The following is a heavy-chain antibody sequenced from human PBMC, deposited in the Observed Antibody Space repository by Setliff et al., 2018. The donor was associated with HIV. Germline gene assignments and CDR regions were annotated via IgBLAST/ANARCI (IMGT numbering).Heavy chain of an antibody. Sequence: PSETLSLTCTLYGGSLTNFWWTWIRQSPGKGLEWIGEIVDSGSTTYNPSLKSRVTISLDKSKNQFSLKLTSVTAADTAVYYCASSRGFYALPSWGQGTLVTVSS. CDR1: GGSLTNFW. J-gene: IGHJ5*02. D-gene: IGHD3-22*01. CDR2: IVDSGST. CDR3: ASSRGFYALPS. V-gene: IGHV4-34*12.